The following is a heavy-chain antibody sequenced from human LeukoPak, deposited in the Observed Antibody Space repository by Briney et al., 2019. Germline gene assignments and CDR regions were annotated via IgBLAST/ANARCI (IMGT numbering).Heavy chain of an antibody. V-gene: IGHV3-9*01. D-gene: IGHD6-13*01. CDR2: ISWNSGSI. Sequence: SLRLSCAASGFTFDDYAMHWVRQAPGKGLEWVSGISWNSGSIGYADSVKGLFTISRDNAKNSLYLQMNSLRAEDTALYYCAKSTHSSSWYAYDYWGQGTLVTVSS. J-gene: IGHJ4*02. CDR1: GFTFDDYA. CDR3: AKSTHSSSWYAYDY.